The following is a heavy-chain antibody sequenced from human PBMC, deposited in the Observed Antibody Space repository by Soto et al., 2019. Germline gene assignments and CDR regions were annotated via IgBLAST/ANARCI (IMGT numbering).Heavy chain of an antibody. V-gene: IGHV3-33*01. CDR2: IWYDGSNK. D-gene: IGHD1-7*01. Sequence: QVQLVESGGGVVQPGRSQRLSCAASGFTFSSYGMHWVRQAPGKGLEWVAVIWYDGSNKYYADSVKGRFTISRDNSKNTLYLQMNSLRAEDTAVYYCARGMELGTDYYGMDVWGQGTTVTVSS. CDR1: GFTFSSYG. J-gene: IGHJ6*02. CDR3: ARGMELGTDYYGMDV.